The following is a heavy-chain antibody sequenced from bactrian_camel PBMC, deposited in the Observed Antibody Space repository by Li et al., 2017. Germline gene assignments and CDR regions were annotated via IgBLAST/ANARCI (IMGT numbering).Heavy chain of an antibody. J-gene: IGHJ4*01. CDR2: IDSDGKT. Sequence: MGWFRQAPGKEREGVAAIDSDGKTIVAEHLKGRFTISQDKAKNTMYLHISTLKPDDTARYRCMTLLDSDDLFASGGLSVSVWGQGTQVTVS. CDR3: MTLLDSDDLFASGGLSVSV. D-gene: IGHD2*01. V-gene: IGHV3S53*01.